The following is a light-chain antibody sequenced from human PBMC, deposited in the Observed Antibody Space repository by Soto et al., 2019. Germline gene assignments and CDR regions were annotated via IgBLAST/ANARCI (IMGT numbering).Light chain of an antibody. Sequence: AIRMTQSPSSFSASTGDRVTITCRASQGISSYLAWYQQKPGKAPKLLIYAASTLQSGVPSRFSGSGSGTDFTLTISCLQSEDFAAYYCHYYYSYRFTFGRGTKVDI. V-gene: IGKV1-8*01. J-gene: IGKJ3*01. CDR2: AAS. CDR1: QGISSY. CDR3: HYYYSYRFT.